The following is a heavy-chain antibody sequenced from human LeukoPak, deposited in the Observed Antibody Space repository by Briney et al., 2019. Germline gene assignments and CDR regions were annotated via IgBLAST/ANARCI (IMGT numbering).Heavy chain of an antibody. J-gene: IGHJ6*02. CDR3: ARGSIAARAQGDYYYYYYGMDV. CDR1: GGSISSYY. Sequence: SETLSLTCTVSGGSISSYYWSWIRQPPGKGLEWIGYIYYSGSTNYNPSLKSRVTMSVDTSKNQFSLKLSSVTAADTAVYYCARGSIAARAQGDYYYYYYGMDVWGQGTTVTVSS. D-gene: IGHD6-6*01. V-gene: IGHV4-59*12. CDR2: IYYSGST.